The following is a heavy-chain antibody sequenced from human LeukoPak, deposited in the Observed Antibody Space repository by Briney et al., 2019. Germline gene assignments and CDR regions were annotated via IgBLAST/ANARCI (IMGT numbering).Heavy chain of an antibody. CDR2: IRYGGNT. D-gene: IGHD4-17*01. CDR1: GGSFSGYY. V-gene: IGHV4-34*01. CDR3: ARHHDYGDYERAFDI. J-gene: IGHJ3*02. Sequence: SETLSLTCAVYGGSFSGYYWSWIRQPPGKDLEWIGSIRYGGNTLYNPSLKSRLAIAIDTSKNQFSLKLSPVTAADTAVHYCARHHDYGDYERAFDIWGLGTMVTVS.